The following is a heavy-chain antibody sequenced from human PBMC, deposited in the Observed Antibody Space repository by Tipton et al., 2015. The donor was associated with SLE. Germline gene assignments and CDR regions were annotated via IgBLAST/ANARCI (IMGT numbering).Heavy chain of an antibody. J-gene: IGHJ3*01. CDR1: GFAFRNYG. CDR2: IRHDGSYE. Sequence: SLRLSCTASGFAFRNYGMHWVRQAPGKGLEWISFIRHDGSYEYYADSVKGRFTISRDNLRNTVDLQLTSLGSDDTAVYYCAKDRTFAGPTYILVVHAFDLWGQGTSVIVSS. V-gene: IGHV3-30*02. D-gene: IGHD2-15*01. CDR3: AKDRTFAGPTYILVVHAFDL.